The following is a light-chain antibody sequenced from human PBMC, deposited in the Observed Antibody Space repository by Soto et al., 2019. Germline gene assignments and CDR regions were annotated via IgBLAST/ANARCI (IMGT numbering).Light chain of an antibody. Sequence: QSALTQPASVSGSPGPAITISCTGTSSDVGGYNYVSWYQQHPGKAPKLMIYDVSNRPSGVSNRFSGSKSGNTASLTISGLQAEDEAAYYCSSYTSSSTLVVFGGGTQLTVL. J-gene: IGLJ2*01. CDR2: DVS. V-gene: IGLV2-14*01. CDR3: SSYTSSSTLVV. CDR1: SSDVGGYNY.